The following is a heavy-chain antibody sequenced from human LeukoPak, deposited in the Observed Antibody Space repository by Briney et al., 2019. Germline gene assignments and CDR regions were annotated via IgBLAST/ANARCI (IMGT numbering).Heavy chain of an antibody. J-gene: IGHJ6*03. V-gene: IGHV4-34*01. Sequence: SETLSLTCAVYGGSFSGYYWSWIRQPPGKGLEWVGEINHSGSTNYNPSLKSRVTISVDTSKNQFSLKLSSVTAADTAVYYCARHGSYGSGILSLKKVSKNYYYYMDVWGKGTTVTISS. CDR3: ARHGSYGSGILSLKKVSKNYYYYMDV. CDR2: INHSGST. D-gene: IGHD3-10*01. CDR1: GGSFSGYY.